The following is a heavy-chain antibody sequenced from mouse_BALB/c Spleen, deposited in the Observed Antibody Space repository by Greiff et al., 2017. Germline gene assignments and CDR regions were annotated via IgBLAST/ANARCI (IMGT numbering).Heavy chain of an antibody. CDR3: TRDWAVAY. D-gene: IGHD4-1*01. Sequence: QVQLQQPGAELVRPGASVKLSCKASGYTFTSYWINWVKQRPGQGLEWIGNIYPSDSYTNYNQKFKDKATLTVDKSSSTAYMQLSSPTSEDSAVYYCTRDWAVAYWGQGTLVTVSA. V-gene: IGHV1-69*02. CDR2: IYPSDSYT. CDR1: GYTFTSYW. J-gene: IGHJ3*01.